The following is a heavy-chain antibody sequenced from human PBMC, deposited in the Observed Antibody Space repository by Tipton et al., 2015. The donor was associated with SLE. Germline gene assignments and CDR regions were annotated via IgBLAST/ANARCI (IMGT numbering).Heavy chain of an antibody. J-gene: IGHJ4*02. Sequence: TLSLTCTVYGGSFSGYSWTRIRQPPGKGLEWIGEINHSGSTNYNPSLKSRVTISVGTSKNQFSLKLSSVTAADTAVYYCASRGAYRVFAYWGQGTLVTVSS. CDR3: ASRGAYRVFAY. V-gene: IGHV4-34*01. D-gene: IGHD5-24*01. CDR1: GGSFSGYS. CDR2: INHSGST.